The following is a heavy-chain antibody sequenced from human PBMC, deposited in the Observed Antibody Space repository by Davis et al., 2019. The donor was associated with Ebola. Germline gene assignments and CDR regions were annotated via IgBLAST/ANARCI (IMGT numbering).Heavy chain of an antibody. D-gene: IGHD3-16*02. J-gene: IGHJ4*02. CDR3: ARARPGMKMFGGVVVPLNDY. CDR1: GGSVSSGGYS. Sequence: PSETLSLTCAVSGGSVSSGGYSWSWIRQPAGKGLEWLGFIHHGGSILYNPSLRSRATISPDTSRNQFSLRMSSVTAADTAVYYCARARPGMKMFGGVVVPLNDYWGQGTLVTVSS. CDR2: IHHGGSI. V-gene: IGHV4-30-2*01.